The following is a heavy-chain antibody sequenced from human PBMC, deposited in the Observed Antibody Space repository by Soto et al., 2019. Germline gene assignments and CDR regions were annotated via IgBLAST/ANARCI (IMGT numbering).Heavy chain of an antibody. D-gene: IGHD1-26*01. J-gene: IGHJ4*02. CDR3: AKDRRDGDPTLPVDY. V-gene: IGHV1-18*01. Sequence: ASVKVSCKASGYTFTSYGISWVRQAPGQGLEWMGWISAYNGNTNYAQKLQGRVTMTRDTSTSTAYMELSSLRSEDTAVYYCAKDRRDGDPTLPVDYWGQGTLVTVSS. CDR2: ISAYNGNT. CDR1: GYTFTSYG.